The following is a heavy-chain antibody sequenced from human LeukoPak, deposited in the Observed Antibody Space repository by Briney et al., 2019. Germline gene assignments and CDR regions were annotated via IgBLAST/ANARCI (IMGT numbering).Heavy chain of an antibody. J-gene: IGHJ3*02. Sequence: ASMKVSCKASGYTFTGYYMHWVRQAPGQGLEWMGWINPNSGGTNYAQKFQGRVTMTRDTSISTAYMELSRLRSDDTAVYYCARGAITMIVVALGAFDIWGQGTMVTVSS. CDR2: INPNSGGT. V-gene: IGHV1-2*02. CDR3: ARGAITMIVVALGAFDI. CDR1: GYTFTGYY. D-gene: IGHD3-22*01.